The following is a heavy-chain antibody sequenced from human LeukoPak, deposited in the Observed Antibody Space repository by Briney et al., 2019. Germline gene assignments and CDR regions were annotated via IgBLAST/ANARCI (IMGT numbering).Heavy chain of an antibody. CDR1: RFTFSSYW. D-gene: IGHD6-13*01. CDR3: ASPTSAAAVDAFDI. CDR2: IKQDGSER. V-gene: IGHV3-7*01. Sequence: GGSLRLSCAASRFTFSSYWMNWVRQAPGKGLEWVANIKQDGSERYYVDFVKGRFTISRDNAKNSLYLQMNSLRAEDTAVYYCASPTSAAAVDAFDIWGQGTMVTVSS. J-gene: IGHJ3*02.